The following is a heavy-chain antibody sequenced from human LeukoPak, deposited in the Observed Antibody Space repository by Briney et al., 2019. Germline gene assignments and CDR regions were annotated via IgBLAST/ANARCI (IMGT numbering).Heavy chain of an antibody. CDR2: IYHSGST. V-gene: IGHV4-39*07. Sequence: SETLSLTCTVSGGSISSSSYYWGWIRQPPGRGLEWIGEIYHSGSTNYNPSLKSRVTISVDKSKNQFSLKLSSVTAADTAVYYCAREAAAGITPFDYWGQGTLVTVSS. D-gene: IGHD6-13*01. CDR1: GGSISSSSYY. CDR3: AREAAAGITPFDY. J-gene: IGHJ4*02.